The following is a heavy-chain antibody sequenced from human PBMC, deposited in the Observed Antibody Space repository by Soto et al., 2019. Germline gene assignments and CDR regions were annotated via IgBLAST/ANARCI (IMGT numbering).Heavy chain of an antibody. D-gene: IGHD3-22*01. CDR1: GGSFSGYY. CDR3: ARGLDSSGLDY. V-gene: IGHV4-34*01. CDR2: INHSGST. J-gene: IGHJ4*02. Sequence: QVQLQQWGAGLLKPSETLSLTCAVYGGSFSGYYWSWIRQPPGKGLEWIGEINHSGSTNYNPSLKSXXTXSXXTSKNQFSLKLSSVTAADTAVYYCARGLDSSGLDYWGQGTLVTVSS.